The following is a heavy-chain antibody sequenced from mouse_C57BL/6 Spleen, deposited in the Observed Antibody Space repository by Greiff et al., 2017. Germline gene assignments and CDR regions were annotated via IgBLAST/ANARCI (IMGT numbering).Heavy chain of an antibody. CDR1: GYTFTEYT. CDR2: FYPGRGSI. J-gene: IGHJ2*01. D-gene: IGHD1-1*01. CDR3: ARDAKVITTVVSYGDY. V-gene: IGHV1-62-2*01. Sequence: QVQLQQSGAELVKPGASVKLSCKASGYTFTEYTIHWVKQRSGQGLEWIGWFYPGRGSITSNEKFKDKATLTADNSSSTVYMELRRLTSEDTAVYCCARDAKVITTVVSYGDYWGQGTTLTVSS.